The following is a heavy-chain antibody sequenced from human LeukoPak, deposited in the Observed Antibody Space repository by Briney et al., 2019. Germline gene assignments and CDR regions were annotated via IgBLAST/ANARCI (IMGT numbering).Heavy chain of an antibody. CDR2: IDGSGDNT. CDR1: GFTFRNFA. Sequence: GGSLRLSCAASGFTFRNFAMTWVRQTAGTGLEWVSTIDGSGDNTYFADSVKGRFTISRDNSKSTLYLQMTSLRAEDTAIYYCAKDYGDLPIDYWGQGTLVTVSS. V-gene: IGHV3-23*01. J-gene: IGHJ4*02. D-gene: IGHD4-17*01. CDR3: AKDYGDLPIDY.